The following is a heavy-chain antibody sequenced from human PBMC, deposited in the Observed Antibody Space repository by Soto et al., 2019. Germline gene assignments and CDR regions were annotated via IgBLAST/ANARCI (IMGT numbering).Heavy chain of an antibody. D-gene: IGHD3-16*01. V-gene: IGHV4-61*08. CDR3: ARGGRGSGLYFLYYFDL. Sequence: SETLSLTCTVFGVSISSGGYYCIWIRQSPGKGLEWIGEIYHTGRTKYNPSLKSRVAISVDMPKNQFSLTLSSVTPADTAVYYCARGGRGSGLYFLYYFDLWGQGTLVTVSS. CDR2: IYHTGRT. J-gene: IGHJ4*02. CDR1: GVSISSGGYY.